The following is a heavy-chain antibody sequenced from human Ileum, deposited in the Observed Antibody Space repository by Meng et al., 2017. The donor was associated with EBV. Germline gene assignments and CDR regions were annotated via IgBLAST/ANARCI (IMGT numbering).Heavy chain of an antibody. Sequence: QVQLVQSGAEVKKPGXLVKVSCRASGYTFNNYGLNWVRQAPGQGLEWMGWISPYIGNTNYAQRFQGRLTLTTDTSTDTAYMELRSLSPDDTAIYYCARDRGQDTVVVVADRGFDPWGQGTLVTVSS. CDR3: ARDRGQDTVVVVADRGFDP. V-gene: IGHV1-18*01. D-gene: IGHD2-15*01. CDR2: ISPYIGNT. J-gene: IGHJ5*02. CDR1: GYTFNNYG.